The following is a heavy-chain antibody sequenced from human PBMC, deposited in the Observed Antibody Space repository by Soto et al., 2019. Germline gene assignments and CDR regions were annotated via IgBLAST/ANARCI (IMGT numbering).Heavy chain of an antibody. CDR3: ARNHLYSSSWYVDY. CDR1: GGSISSGDYY. V-gene: IGHV4-30-4*01. Sequence: TSETLSLTCTVSGGSISSGDYYWSWIRQPPGKGLEWIGYIYYSGSTYYNPSLKSRVTISVDTSKNQFSLKLSSVTAADTAVYYCARNHLYSSSWYVDYWGQGTLVTVSS. J-gene: IGHJ4*02. CDR2: IYYSGST. D-gene: IGHD6-13*01.